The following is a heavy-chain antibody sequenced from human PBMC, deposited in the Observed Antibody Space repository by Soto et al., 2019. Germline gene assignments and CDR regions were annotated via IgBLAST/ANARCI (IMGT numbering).Heavy chain of an antibody. D-gene: IGHD6-13*01. V-gene: IGHV3-53*01. CDR2: IYSGGST. Sequence: PGGSLRLSCAASGFTVSSNYMSWVRQAPGKGLEWVSVIYSGGSTYYADSVKGRFTISRDNSKNTLYLQMNSLRAEDTAVYYCARAKYSSSLFDYWGQGTLVTVSS. CDR1: GFTVSSNY. J-gene: IGHJ4*02. CDR3: ARAKYSSSLFDY.